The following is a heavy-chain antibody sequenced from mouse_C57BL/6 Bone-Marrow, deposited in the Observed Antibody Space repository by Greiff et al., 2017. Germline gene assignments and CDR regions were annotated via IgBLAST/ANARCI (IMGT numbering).Heavy chain of an antibody. CDR1: GYTFTSYW. V-gene: IGHV1-64*01. J-gene: IGHJ3*01. CDR2: IHPNSGST. CDR3: ARYHYDAAGLAY. D-gene: IGHD2-3*01. Sequence: QVQLKQPGAELVKPGASVKLSCKASGYTFTSYWMHWVKQRPGQGLEWIGMIHPNSGSTNYNEKFKSKATLTVDKSSSTAYMQLSSLTSEDSAVYYCARYHYDAAGLAYWGQGTLVTVSA.